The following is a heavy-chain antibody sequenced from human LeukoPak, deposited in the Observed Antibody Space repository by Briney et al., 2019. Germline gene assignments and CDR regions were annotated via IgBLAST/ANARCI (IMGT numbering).Heavy chain of an antibody. J-gene: IGHJ3*01. D-gene: IGHD4-17*01. CDR2: ITPGGGT. V-gene: IGHV3-66*01. CDR3: ASSTVTKGAFDF. Sequence: GGSLRLSCAASEFTFSSYVMAWVRQAPGKGLEWVSTITPGGGTHYADSVKGRLTISRDNSKNTLYLQMNSLRAEDTAVYYCASSTVTKGAFDFWGQGTMVTVSS. CDR1: EFTFSSYV.